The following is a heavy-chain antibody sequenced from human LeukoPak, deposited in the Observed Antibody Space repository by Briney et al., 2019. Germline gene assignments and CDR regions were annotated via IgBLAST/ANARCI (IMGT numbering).Heavy chain of an antibody. J-gene: IGHJ4*02. CDR2: ISDSGTTI. Sequence: GGSLRLSCAASGFTFSSYEMNWVRQAPGKGLEWVSYISDSGTTIYYADSVKGRFTISRDNAKNSLYLQMNSLRAEDTAVYYCASRRQWDGNIDYWGQGTLVTVSS. V-gene: IGHV3-48*03. CDR1: GFTFSSYE. D-gene: IGHD1-26*01. CDR3: ASRRQWDGNIDY.